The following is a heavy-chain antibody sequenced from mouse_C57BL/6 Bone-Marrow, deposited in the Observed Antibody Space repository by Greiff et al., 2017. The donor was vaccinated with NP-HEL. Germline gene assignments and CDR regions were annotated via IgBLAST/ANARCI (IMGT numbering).Heavy chain of an antibody. Sequence: QVQLKESGTELVKPGASVKLSCKASGYTFTSYWMHWVKQRPGQGLEWIGNINPSNGGTNYNEKFKSKATLTVDKSSSTAYMQLSSLTSEDSAVYYCAREDGSNYFDYWGQGTTLTVSS. D-gene: IGHD1-1*01. V-gene: IGHV1-53*01. J-gene: IGHJ2*01. CDR2: INPSNGGT. CDR3: AREDGSNYFDY. CDR1: GYTFTSYW.